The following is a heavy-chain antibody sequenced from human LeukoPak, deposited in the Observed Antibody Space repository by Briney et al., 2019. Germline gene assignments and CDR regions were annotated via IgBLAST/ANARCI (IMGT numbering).Heavy chain of an antibody. CDR3: ARDYYDSSGIDDY. CDR2: ISSSSSYI. V-gene: IGHV3-21*01. D-gene: IGHD3-22*01. CDR1: GFTFSSYS. J-gene: IGHJ4*02. Sequence: GGSLRLSCAASGFTFSSYSMNWVRQAPGKGREWVSSISSSSSYIYYADSVKGRFTISRDNAKNSLYLQMNSLRAEDTAVYYCARDYYDSSGIDDYWGQGTLVTVSS.